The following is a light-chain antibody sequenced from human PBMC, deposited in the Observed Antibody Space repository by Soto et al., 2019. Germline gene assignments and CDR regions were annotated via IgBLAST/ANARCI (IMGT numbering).Light chain of an antibody. V-gene: IGLV2-8*01. CDR2: EAN. CDR1: SSDVGLFNY. Sequence: QSALTQPASVSGSPGRSVAISCTGTSSDVGLFNYVSWYQHRAGKGPKFLIYEANKRPSGVPDRFSGSKSGNTASLTVSGLQPEDEAEYFCSSFVDGTSYVFGTETKVTVL. J-gene: IGLJ1*01. CDR3: SSFVDGTSYV.